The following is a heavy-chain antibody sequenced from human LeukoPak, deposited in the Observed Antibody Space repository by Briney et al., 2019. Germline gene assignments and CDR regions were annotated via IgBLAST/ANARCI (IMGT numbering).Heavy chain of an antibody. CDR3: ARLTMVLGDVDY. Sequence: PSETLSLTCTVSGGSISSGGYYWGWIRQPPGKGLEWIGSIYYSGSTYYNPSLKSRVTISVDTSKDQFSLKLSSVTAADTAVYYCARLTMVLGDVDYWGQGTLVTVSS. J-gene: IGHJ4*02. CDR1: GGSISSGGYY. CDR2: IYYSGST. V-gene: IGHV4-39*01. D-gene: IGHD3-10*01.